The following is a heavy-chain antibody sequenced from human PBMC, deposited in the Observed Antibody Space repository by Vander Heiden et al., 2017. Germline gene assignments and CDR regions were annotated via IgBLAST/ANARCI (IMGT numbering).Heavy chain of an antibody. CDR3: AGQNSGSYNY. CDR2: ISGSGGST. D-gene: IGHD1-26*01. CDR1: GFTFSTYA. Sequence: EVQLLDSGGGLVQPGGALRPSCAASGFTFSTYAMSWVRQAPGKGLEWVSAISGSGGSTYYADSVKGRFTISRDNSKNTLYLQMNSLRADDTAVYYCAGQNSGSYNYWGQGTLVTVSS. J-gene: IGHJ4*02. V-gene: IGHV3-23*01.